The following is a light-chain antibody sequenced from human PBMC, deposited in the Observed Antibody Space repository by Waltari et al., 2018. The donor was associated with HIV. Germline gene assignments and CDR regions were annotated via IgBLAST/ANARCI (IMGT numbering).Light chain of an antibody. CDR1: SSNIGSHS. V-gene: IGLV1-44*01. J-gene: IGLJ2*01. CDR3: AAWDDSLIGVI. Sequence: QSVLTQPPSASGTPGQRVTISCSGSSSNIGSHSLNWYQQLPGTAPKLLIYTNDQRPSGVPDRFSGSKSGTSASLAITGLQSKDEADYYCAAWDDSLIGVIFGGGTKLTVL. CDR2: TND.